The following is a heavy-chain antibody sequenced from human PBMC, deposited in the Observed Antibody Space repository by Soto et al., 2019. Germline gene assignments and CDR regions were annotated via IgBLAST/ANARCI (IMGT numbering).Heavy chain of an antibody. CDR2: IIPIFGTA. J-gene: IGHJ4*02. V-gene: IGHV1-69*01. D-gene: IGHD6-6*01. CDR3: AREGGSSSFRYGYYCDY. CDR1: GGTFSSYA. Sequence: QVQLVQSGAEVKKPGSSVKVSCKASGGTFSSYAISWVRQAPGQGLEWMGGIIPIFGTANYAQKFQGRVTITADESPSTAYMELSGLRSEDTAVYYCAREGGSSSFRYGYYCDYWGQGTLVTVSS.